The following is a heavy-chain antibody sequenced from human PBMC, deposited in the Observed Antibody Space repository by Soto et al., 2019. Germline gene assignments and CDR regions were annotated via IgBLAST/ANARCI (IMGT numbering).Heavy chain of an antibody. J-gene: IGHJ4*02. CDR1: GFTFTSYA. D-gene: IGHD3-10*01. CDR3: ARVPPWGNSAGDYYIQHYDS. Sequence: ASVKVSCKSSGFTFTSYAIHWLRQSPGQRPQWMGWINGGSGNTKYSQDFQGRVTFTRDTFATTAYLELSSLRSEDTAVYYCARVPPWGNSAGDYYIQHYDSWGQGTPVTVSS. V-gene: IGHV1-3*01. CDR2: INGGSGNT.